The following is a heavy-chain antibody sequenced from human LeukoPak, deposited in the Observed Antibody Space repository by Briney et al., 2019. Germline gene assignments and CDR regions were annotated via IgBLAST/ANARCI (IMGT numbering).Heavy chain of an antibody. J-gene: IGHJ4*02. D-gene: IGHD3-10*01. CDR1: GGSISSGGYS. V-gene: IGHV4-31*03. Sequence: PSETLSLTCTVSGGSISSGGYSWSWIRQHPGKGLEWIGYIYYSGSTYYNPSLKSRVTISVDTSKNQFSLKLSSVTAADTAVYYCARAFIRGAPFDYWGQGTLVTVSS. CDR2: IYYSGST. CDR3: ARAFIRGAPFDY.